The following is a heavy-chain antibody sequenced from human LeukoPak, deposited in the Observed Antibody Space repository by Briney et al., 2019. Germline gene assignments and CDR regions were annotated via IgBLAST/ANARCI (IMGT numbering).Heavy chain of an antibody. CDR2: IIPMFGTA. J-gene: IGHJ4*02. CDR3: ASGTTDIVVVPATLRNYYFDY. V-gene: IGHV1-69*05. Sequence: SVKVSCKASGGTFSSYEISWVRQAPGQGLEWMGGIIPMFGTAKYAQKFQGRVTITTDKSTSTAYMELSSLRSEDTAVYHCASGTTDIVVVPATLRNYYFDYWGQGTLVTVSS. CDR1: GGTFSSYE. D-gene: IGHD2-2*01.